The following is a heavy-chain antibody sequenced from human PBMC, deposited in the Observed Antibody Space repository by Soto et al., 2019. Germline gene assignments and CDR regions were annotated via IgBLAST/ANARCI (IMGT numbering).Heavy chain of an antibody. CDR2: IIPIFGTA. V-gene: IGHV1-69*13. J-gene: IGHJ5*02. Sequence: SVKVSCKASGGTFSSYAISWVRQAPGQGLEWMGGIIPIFGTANYAQKFQGRVTITADESTSTAYMELSSLRSEDTAVYYCARDTMVRGVHAFDPWGQGTLVTVSS. D-gene: IGHD3-10*01. CDR1: GGTFSSYA. CDR3: ARDTMVRGVHAFDP.